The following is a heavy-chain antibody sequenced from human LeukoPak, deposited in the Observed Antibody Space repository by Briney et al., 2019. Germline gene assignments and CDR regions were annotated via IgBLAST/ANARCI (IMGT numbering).Heavy chain of an antibody. CDR2: ISAYNGNT. Sequence: GASVKVSCKASGYTFTSYGISWVRQAPGQGLEWMGWISAYNGNTNYAQKFQGRVTITADESTSTAYMELSSLRSEDTAVYYCARAMDCSGGSCYAQHYYYGMDVWGQGTTVTVSS. D-gene: IGHD2-15*01. CDR1: GYTFTSYG. V-gene: IGHV1-18*01. J-gene: IGHJ6*02. CDR3: ARAMDCSGGSCYAQHYYYGMDV.